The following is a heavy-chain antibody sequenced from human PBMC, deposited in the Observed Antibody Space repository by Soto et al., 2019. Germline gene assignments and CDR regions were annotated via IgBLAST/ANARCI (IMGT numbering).Heavy chain of an antibody. Sequence: QVQLVESGGGVVQPGRSLRLSCAASGFTFSSYGMHWVRQAPGKGLEWVAVIWYDGSNKYYADSVKGRFTISRDNSKNTLYLQMNSLRAEDTAVYYCARDQQQWLVPLMYFDYWGQGTLVTVSS. V-gene: IGHV3-33*01. CDR2: IWYDGSNK. CDR3: ARDQQQWLVPLMYFDY. CDR1: GFTFSSYG. D-gene: IGHD6-19*01. J-gene: IGHJ4*02.